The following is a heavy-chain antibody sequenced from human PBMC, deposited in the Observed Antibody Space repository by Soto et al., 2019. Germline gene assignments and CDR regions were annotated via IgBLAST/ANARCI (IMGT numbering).Heavy chain of an antibody. V-gene: IGHV1-24*01. J-gene: IGHJ4*02. CDR2: FDPDDRRA. CDR3: AAASFSSDGYVWGIYRYDY. D-gene: IGHD3-16*02. CDR1: GYTLSELS. Sequence: ASVKVSCKVSGYTLSELSIHWVRQVPGKGLEWMAGFDPDDRRAIYTENFQGRVTVTDDTSTDTAYMELSSLRYDDTAIYYCAAASFSSDGYVWGIYRYDYWGQGTLVTVSS.